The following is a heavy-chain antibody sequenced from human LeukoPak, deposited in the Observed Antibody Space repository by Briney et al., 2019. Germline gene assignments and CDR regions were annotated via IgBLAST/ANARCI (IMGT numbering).Heavy chain of an antibody. V-gene: IGHV3-23*01. D-gene: IGHD4-17*01. Sequence: PGGSLRLSXAASGFTFSSYAMSWVRQAPGKGLEWVSDISASGGSTYYADSVKGRFTISRDNSKNTLYLQMNSLRAEDTAVYYCAKKETTVTTFFENWGQGTLVIVSS. J-gene: IGHJ4*02. CDR2: ISASGGST. CDR3: AKKETTVTTFFEN. CDR1: GFTFSSYA.